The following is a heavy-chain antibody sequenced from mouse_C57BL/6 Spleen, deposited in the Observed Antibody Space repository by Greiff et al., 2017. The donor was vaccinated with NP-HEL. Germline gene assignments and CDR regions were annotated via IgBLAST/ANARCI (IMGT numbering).Heavy chain of an antibody. V-gene: IGHV5-16*01. J-gene: IGHJ4*01. CDR3: ARVGGNYDAMDY. Sequence: EVHLVESEGGLVQPGSSMKLSCTASGFTFSDYYMAWVRQVPEKGLEWVANINYDGSSTYYLDSLKSRFIISRDNAKNTIYLQMSSLKSEDTATYYCARVGGNYDAMDYWGQGTSVTVSS. CDR1: GFTFSDYY. CDR2: INYDGSST. D-gene: IGHD2-1*01.